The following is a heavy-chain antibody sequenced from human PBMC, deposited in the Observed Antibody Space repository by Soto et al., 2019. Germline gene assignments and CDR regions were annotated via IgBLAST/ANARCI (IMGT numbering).Heavy chain of an antibody. J-gene: IGHJ4*02. CDR3: AKDMYEYYSSSSQYFDS. D-gene: IGHD6-6*01. CDR1: GFTFDDYA. V-gene: IGHV3-9*01. CDR2: LSWNSDSI. Sequence: GGSLRLSCAASGFTFDDYAMHWVRQAPGKGPEWVSGLSWNSDSIGYADSVKGRFTISRDNAKNSLHLQMNGLRAEDTALYYCAKDMYEYYSSSSQYFDSWGQGTLVTVSS.